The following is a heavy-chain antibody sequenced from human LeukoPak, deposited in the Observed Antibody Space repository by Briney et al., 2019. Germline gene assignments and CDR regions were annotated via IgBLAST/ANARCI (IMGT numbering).Heavy chain of an antibody. D-gene: IGHD6-13*01. V-gene: IGHV1-18*01. CDR1: GYTFTSYG. J-gene: IGHJ4*02. CDR3: AREGSSSPSDY. CDR2: ISAYNDNT. Sequence: VASVKVSCTASGYTFTSYGISWVRQAPGQGLEWMGWISAYNDNTNYAQKLRGRVTMTTDTSTSTAYMELRSLRSDDTAVYYCAREGSSSPSDYWGQGTLVTVSS.